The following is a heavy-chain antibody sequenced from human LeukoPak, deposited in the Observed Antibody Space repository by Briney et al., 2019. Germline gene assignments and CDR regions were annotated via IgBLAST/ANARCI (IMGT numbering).Heavy chain of an antibody. CDR2: ISWNSGSI. D-gene: IGHD6-19*01. CDR1: GFTFDDYA. CDR3: AKGVVDSGWYELDY. J-gene: IGHJ4*02. Sequence: GRSLRLSCAASGFTFDDYAMHWVRQAPGKGLEWVSGISWNSGSIGYADSVKGRFTISRDNAKNSLYLQMNSLRAEDTALYYCAKGVVDSGWYELDYWGQGTLVTVSS. V-gene: IGHV3-9*01.